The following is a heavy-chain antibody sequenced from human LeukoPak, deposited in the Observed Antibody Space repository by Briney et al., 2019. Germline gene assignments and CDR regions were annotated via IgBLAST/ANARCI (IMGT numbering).Heavy chain of an antibody. D-gene: IGHD2-15*01. J-gene: IGHJ4*02. CDR1: GGSLSSSNW. V-gene: IGHV4-4*02. Sequence: SGTLSLTCAVSGGSLSSSNWWIWVRQPPGKGLEWIGEIYHSGSTNYNPSLKSRVTISVDKSKNQFSLKLTSVTAADTAVYYCARGPYCSGGSCHFDYWGQGTLVTVSS. CDR2: IYHSGST. CDR3: ARGPYCSGGSCHFDY.